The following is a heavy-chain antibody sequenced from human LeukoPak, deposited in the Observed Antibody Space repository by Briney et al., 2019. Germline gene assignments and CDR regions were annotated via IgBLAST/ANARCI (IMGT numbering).Heavy chain of an antibody. J-gene: IGHJ6*03. Sequence: GGSLRLSCAASGFTVSSNYMSWVRQAPGKGLEWVSYISSSGSTIYYADSVKGRLTISRDNAKNSLYLQMNSLRAEDTAVYYCSAARYYYYMDVWGKGTTVTISS. D-gene: IGHD2-15*01. V-gene: IGHV3-11*01. CDR1: GFTVSSNY. CDR2: ISSSGSTI. CDR3: SAARYYYYMDV.